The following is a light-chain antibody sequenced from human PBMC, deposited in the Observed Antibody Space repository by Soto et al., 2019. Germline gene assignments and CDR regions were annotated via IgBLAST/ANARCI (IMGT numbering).Light chain of an antibody. Sequence: ELALTQSPGTLSLSSGERATPSCRASQSFSSSYLAWYQQKPGQAPRLLIYGASSRATGIPDRFSGSGSGTDFTLTIIRLEAEDFAVYYCQQYGSSPRTFGQGTKVDIK. CDR1: QSFSSSY. CDR3: QQYGSSPRT. V-gene: IGKV3-20*01. CDR2: GAS. J-gene: IGKJ1*01.